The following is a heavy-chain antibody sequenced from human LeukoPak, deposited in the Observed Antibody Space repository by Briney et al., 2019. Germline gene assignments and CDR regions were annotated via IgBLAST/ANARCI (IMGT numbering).Heavy chain of an antibody. CDR3: ARVHLGVVPAAHYYYYYYMDV. V-gene: IGHV4-59*12. J-gene: IGHJ6*03. CDR1: GGSISSYY. D-gene: IGHD2-2*01. CDR2: IYYSGST. Sequence: SETLSLTCTVSGGSISSYYWSWIRQPPGKGLEWIGYIYYSGSTNYNPSLKSRVTISVDTSKNQFSLKLSSVTAADTAVYYCARVHLGVVPAAHYYYYYYMDVWGKGTTVTVSS.